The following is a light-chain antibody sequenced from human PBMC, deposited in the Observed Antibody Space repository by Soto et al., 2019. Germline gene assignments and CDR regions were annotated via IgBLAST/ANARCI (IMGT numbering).Light chain of an antibody. CDR1: SSDVGSYNY. J-gene: IGLJ3*02. CDR2: EVS. CDR3: SSYTPTSTWV. Sequence: QYALTQPASVSGSPGQSITIYCTGTSSDVGSYNYVSWYQQHPAKAPKLIIYEVSNRPSGVSNRFSASKSGNTASLTISGLQAEDEADYYCSSYTPTSTWVFGGGTKLTVL. V-gene: IGLV2-14*01.